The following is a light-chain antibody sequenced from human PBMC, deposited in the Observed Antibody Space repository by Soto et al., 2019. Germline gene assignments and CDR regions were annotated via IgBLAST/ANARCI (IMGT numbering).Light chain of an antibody. Sequence: DIQLTQSPSFLSASVGDRVTITCRASKAIASFLAWYQQKPVEAPKLLIYSASTLQSGVPSRFRGSRSGPEYTLTISSLQPEDFATYYCQQLNSYPYTFAQGTKLEIK. CDR3: QQLNSYPYT. CDR2: SAS. J-gene: IGKJ2*01. V-gene: IGKV1-9*01. CDR1: KAIASF.